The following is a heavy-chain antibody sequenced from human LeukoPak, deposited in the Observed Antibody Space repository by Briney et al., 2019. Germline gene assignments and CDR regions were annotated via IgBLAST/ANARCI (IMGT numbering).Heavy chain of an antibody. D-gene: IGHD3-10*01. Sequence: PGGSLRLSCAASGFTFSSYGMHWVRQAPGKGLEWVAFIRYDGSNKYYADSVKGRFTISRDNSKNTLYLQMNSLRAEDTAVYYCAKEGGVLLWFGELLDYWGQGTLVTVSS. CDR3: AKEGGVLLWFGELLDY. J-gene: IGHJ4*02. V-gene: IGHV3-30*02. CDR2: IRYDGSNK. CDR1: GFTFSSYG.